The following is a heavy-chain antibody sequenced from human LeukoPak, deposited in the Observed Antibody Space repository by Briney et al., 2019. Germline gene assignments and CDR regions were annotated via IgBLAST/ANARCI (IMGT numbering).Heavy chain of an antibody. Sequence: VASVKVSCKAAGGTFSSYAISWGRKAHGQGLEWMGGIIPIFGTANYAQKFQGRVTITADESTSTAYMELSSLRSEDTAVYYCARGHYPYYFDYWGQGTLVTVSS. V-gene: IGHV1-69*13. CDR3: ARGHYPYYFDY. CDR1: GGTFSSYA. J-gene: IGHJ4*02. D-gene: IGHD3-10*01. CDR2: IIPIFGTA.